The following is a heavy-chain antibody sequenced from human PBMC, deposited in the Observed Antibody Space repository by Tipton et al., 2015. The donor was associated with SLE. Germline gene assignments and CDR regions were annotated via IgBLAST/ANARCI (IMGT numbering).Heavy chain of an antibody. Sequence: GSLRLSCAASGFTFSNYDMSWVRQAPGMGLQWVSYISSSGSSVYYADSVKGRFTVSRDNAKNSLYLQMSSLRAEDTAAYYCARAAYEYFDYWGQGTLVTVSS. D-gene: IGHD2/OR15-2a*01. V-gene: IGHV3-48*03. CDR2: ISSSGSSV. CDR3: ARAAYEYFDY. CDR1: GFTFSNYD. J-gene: IGHJ4*02.